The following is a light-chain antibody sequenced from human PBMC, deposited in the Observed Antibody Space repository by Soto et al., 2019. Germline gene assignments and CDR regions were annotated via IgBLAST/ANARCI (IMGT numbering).Light chain of an antibody. Sequence: QPVLTQSPSASASLGASVNLTCTLISVHSSYAIAWHQQQPEKGPRYLMKLNSDGSHSKGDGIPDRFSGSSSGAERYLTISSLQSEDEADYYCQTWGTGIVVFGGGTQLTVL. J-gene: IGLJ2*01. CDR1: SVHSSYA. V-gene: IGLV4-69*01. CDR2: LNSDGSH. CDR3: QTWGTGIVV.